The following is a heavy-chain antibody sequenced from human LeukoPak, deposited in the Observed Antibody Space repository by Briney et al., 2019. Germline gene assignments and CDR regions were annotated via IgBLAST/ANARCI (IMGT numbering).Heavy chain of an antibody. Sequence: PSETLSLTCAVYGGSFSGYYWSWIRQPPGKGLEWIWEINHSGSTNYNPSLKSRVTISVDTSKNQFSLKLSSVTAADTAVYYCASFRGDYWGQGTLVTVSS. CDR2: INHSGST. V-gene: IGHV4-34*01. CDR1: GGSFSGYY. CDR3: ASFRGDY. J-gene: IGHJ4*02.